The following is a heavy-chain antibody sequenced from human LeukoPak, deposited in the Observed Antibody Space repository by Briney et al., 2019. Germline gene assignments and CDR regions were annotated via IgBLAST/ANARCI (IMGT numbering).Heavy chain of an antibody. Sequence: GGSLRLSCAASGFTFNSYAMSWVRQAPGKGLEWVSYISSSGSTIYYADSVKGRFTISRDNAKNSLYLQMNSLRAEDTAVYYCARVLSSSWYLTVDWFDPWGQGTLVTVSS. V-gene: IGHV3-48*03. CDR1: GFTFNSYA. D-gene: IGHD6-13*01. CDR3: ARVLSSSWYLTVDWFDP. CDR2: ISSSGSTI. J-gene: IGHJ5*02.